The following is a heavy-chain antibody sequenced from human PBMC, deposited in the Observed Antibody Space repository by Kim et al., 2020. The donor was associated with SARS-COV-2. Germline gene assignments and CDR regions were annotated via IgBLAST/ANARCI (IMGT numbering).Heavy chain of an antibody. V-gene: IGHV3-7*01. CDR1: GFTFSSYW. Sequence: GGSLRLSCAASGFTFSSYWMSWVRQAPGKGLEWVANIKQDGSEKYYVDSVKGRFTISRDNAKNSLYLQMNSLRAEDTAVYYCARETQPNNYDFWSGYYNWFDPWGQGTLVTVSS. CDR3: ARETQPNNYDFWSGYYNWFDP. D-gene: IGHD3-3*01. CDR2: IKQDGSEK. J-gene: IGHJ5*02.